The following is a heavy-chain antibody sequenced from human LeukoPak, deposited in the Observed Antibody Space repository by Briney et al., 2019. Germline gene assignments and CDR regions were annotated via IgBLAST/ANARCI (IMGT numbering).Heavy chain of an antibody. V-gene: IGHV4-39*01. Sequence: SETLSLTCTVSGGSISSSSYYWGWIRQPPGKGPEWIGSIYYSGSTYYNPSLKSRVTISVDTSKNQFSLKLSSVTAADTAVYYCASPYDFWSGRPDVWGKGTTVTVSS. CDR3: ASPYDFWSGRPDV. CDR1: GGSISSSSYY. CDR2: IYYSGST. J-gene: IGHJ6*04. D-gene: IGHD3-3*01.